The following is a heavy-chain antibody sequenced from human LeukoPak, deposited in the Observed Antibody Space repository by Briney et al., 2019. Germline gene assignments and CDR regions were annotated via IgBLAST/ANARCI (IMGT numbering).Heavy chain of an antibody. CDR3: ARDGVSGSYAAFDY. V-gene: IGHV3-9*01. CDR1: GFTFDDYA. Sequence: GRSLRLSCAASGFTFDDYAMHWVRQAPGKGLEWVSGISWNSGSIGYADSVKGRFTISRDNAKNSLYLQMNSLRAEDTALYYCARDGVSGSYAAFDYWGQGTLVTVSS. J-gene: IGHJ4*02. D-gene: IGHD1-26*01. CDR2: ISWNSGSI.